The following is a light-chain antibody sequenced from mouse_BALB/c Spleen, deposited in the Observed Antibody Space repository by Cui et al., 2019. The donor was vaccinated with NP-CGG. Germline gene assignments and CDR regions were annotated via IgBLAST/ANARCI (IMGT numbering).Light chain of an antibody. CDR2: GTN. J-gene: IGLJ1*01. V-gene: IGLV1*01. Sequence: QSLVILESAPTTSPGETVTLTCRSSTGAVTTSNYANWVQEKPDHLFTGLIGGTNNRAPGVPARFSGSLIGDKAALTITGAQTEDEAIYFCALWYSNHWVFGGGTKLTVL. CDR1: TGAVTTSNY. CDR3: ALWYSNHWV.